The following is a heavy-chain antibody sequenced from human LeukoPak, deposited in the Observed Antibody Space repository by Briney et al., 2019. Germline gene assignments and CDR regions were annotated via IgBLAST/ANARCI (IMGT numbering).Heavy chain of an antibody. CDR1: GYTFTVYY. D-gene: IGHD1-26*01. CDR3: ARDLWWGVGASVHYFDY. CDR2: INPNSGGT. Sequence: ASVTVSFTSSGYTFTVYYMHWVRQAPGQGLEWMGWINPNSGGTNYAQKFQGRVTMTRDTSVSTAYMELSSLRSDDTAVYYCARDLWWGVGASVHYFDYWGQGTLVTVSS. V-gene: IGHV1-2*02. J-gene: IGHJ4*02.